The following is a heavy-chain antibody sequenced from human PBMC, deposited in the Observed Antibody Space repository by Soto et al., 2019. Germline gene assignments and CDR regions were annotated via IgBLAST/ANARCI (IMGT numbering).Heavy chain of an antibody. J-gene: IGHJ4*02. CDR1: QVTCSDYY. Sequence: GGSLRLSSAASQVTCSDYYLSWIRQAPGKGLEWVSYISSSGTTPSYSDSVNGRFTISRDNARKSLYLQMNSLRAEDTAVYYCARGPFRGLVVPAAFGYWGQGT. D-gene: IGHD2-2*01. CDR2: ISSSGTTP. CDR3: ARGPFRGLVVPAAFGY. V-gene: IGHV3-11*01.